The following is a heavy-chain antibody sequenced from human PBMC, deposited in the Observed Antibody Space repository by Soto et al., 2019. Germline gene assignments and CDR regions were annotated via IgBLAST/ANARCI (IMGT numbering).Heavy chain of an antibody. CDR2: IYYSGST. V-gene: IGHV4-59*01. CDR1: GSSFSGYS. CDR3: VRVDTTESNDGGYFYGMDV. J-gene: IGHJ6*02. Sequence: PSESLSLTCNVSGSSFSGYSWSWFRQPPGEGLEWIGYIYYSGSTSYNPSLKGRVTISLDMSKNKSSLKLSFVTAADRAVDYRVRVDTTESNDGGYFYGMDVWGQGTTVTVSS. D-gene: IGHD3-16*01.